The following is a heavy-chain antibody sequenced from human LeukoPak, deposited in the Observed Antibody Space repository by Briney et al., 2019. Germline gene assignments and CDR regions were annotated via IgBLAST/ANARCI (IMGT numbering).Heavy chain of an antibody. J-gene: IGHJ6*02. D-gene: IGHD2-15*01. V-gene: IGHV3-7*03. CDR2: INGGGSEK. CDR3: ATLGNHCSGGSCYGFLYYYYYYGMDV. Sequence: GGSLRLSCAASGFTFSMFWTSWVRQAPGKGLEWVANINGGGSEKYYVDSVRGRFTISRDNAKNALYLQMNSLRDEDTAVYYCATLGNHCSGGSCYGFLYYYYYYGMDVWGQGTTVTVSS. CDR1: GFTFSMFW.